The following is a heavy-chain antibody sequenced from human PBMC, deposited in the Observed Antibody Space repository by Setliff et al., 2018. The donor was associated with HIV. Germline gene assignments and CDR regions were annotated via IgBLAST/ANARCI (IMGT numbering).Heavy chain of an antibody. D-gene: IGHD2-21*02. J-gene: IGHJ6*03. CDR1: GGTFSSYA. Sequence: ASVKVSCKASGGTFSSYAISWVRQAPGQGLEWMGGIIPILGIANYAQKFQGRVTITTDESMSTAYMELSSLRSEDTAVYYCARCGKTGGNSVYYYYYMDVWGKGTTVTVSS. CDR3: ARCGKTGGNSVYYYYYMDV. V-gene: IGHV1-69*10. CDR2: IIPILGIA.